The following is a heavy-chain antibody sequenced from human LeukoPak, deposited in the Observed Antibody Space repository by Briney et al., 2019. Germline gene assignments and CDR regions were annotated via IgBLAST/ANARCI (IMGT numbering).Heavy chain of an antibody. D-gene: IGHD1-26*01. CDR1: GGSISSYY. J-gene: IGHJ4*02. CDR2: IYYSGST. V-gene: IGHV4-59*01. CDR3: AGSGSYYFYFDY. Sequence: PSETLSLTCTVSGGSISSYYWSWIRQPPGKGLEWIGYIYYSGSTNYNPSLKSRVTISVDTSKNQFSLKLSSVTAADTAVYYCAGSGSYYFYFDYWGQGTLVTVSS.